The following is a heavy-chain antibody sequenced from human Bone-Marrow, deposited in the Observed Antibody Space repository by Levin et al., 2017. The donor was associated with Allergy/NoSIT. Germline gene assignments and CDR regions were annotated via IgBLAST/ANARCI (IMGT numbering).Heavy chain of an antibody. V-gene: IGHV3-48*04. J-gene: IGHJ4*02. CDR3: ARTTNTYYYDSSGLVDY. Sequence: PGGSLRLSCAASGFTFSSYSMNWVRQAPGKGLEWVSYISSSSSTIYYADSVKGRFTISRDNAKNSLYLQMNSLRAEDTAVYYCARTTNTYYYDSSGLVDYWGQGTLVTVSS. D-gene: IGHD3-22*01. CDR2: ISSSSSTI. CDR1: GFTFSSYS.